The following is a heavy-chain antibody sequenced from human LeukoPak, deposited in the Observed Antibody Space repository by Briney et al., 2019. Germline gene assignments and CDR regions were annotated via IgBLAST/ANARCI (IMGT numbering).Heavy chain of an antibody. CDR3: ARDHFDCSSTSCYSYYYYYMDV. V-gene: IGHV3-48*01. J-gene: IGHJ6*03. Sequence: GGSLRLSCAAFGFTFSSYSMNWVRQAPGKGLEWVSYISSSSSTIYYADSVKGRFTISRDNAKDSLYLQMNSLRAEDTAVYYCARDHFDCSSTSCYSYYYYYMDVWGKGTTVTVSS. CDR2: ISSSSSTI. CDR1: GFTFSSYS. D-gene: IGHD2-2*01.